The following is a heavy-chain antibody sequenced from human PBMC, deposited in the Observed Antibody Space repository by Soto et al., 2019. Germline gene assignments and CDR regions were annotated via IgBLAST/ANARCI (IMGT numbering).Heavy chain of an antibody. CDR1: GGTFSSYA. CDR2: IIPTFGTA. Sequence: SVKVSCKASGGTFSSYAISWVRQAPGQGLEWMGGIIPTFGTANYAQKFQGRVTITADKSTSTAYMELSSLRSEDTAVYYCARLGTAMVRAAFDIWGQGTMVTVSS. V-gene: IGHV1-69*06. J-gene: IGHJ3*02. D-gene: IGHD5-18*01. CDR3: ARLGTAMVRAAFDI.